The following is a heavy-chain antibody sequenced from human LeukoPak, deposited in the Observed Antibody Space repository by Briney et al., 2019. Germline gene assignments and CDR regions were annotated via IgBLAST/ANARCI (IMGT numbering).Heavy chain of an antibody. V-gene: IGHV5-10-1*01. J-gene: IGHJ5*02. CDR2: IDPSDSYT. CDR1: GYSFTSYW. D-gene: IGHD4-17*01. CDR3: AIDYGDYYWFDP. Sequence: GESLKISCQGSGYSFTSYWISWVRQMPGKGLEWMGRIDPSDSYTNYSPSFQGHVTISADKSISTAYLQWSSLKASDTAMYYCAIDYGDYYWFDPWGQGTLVTVSS.